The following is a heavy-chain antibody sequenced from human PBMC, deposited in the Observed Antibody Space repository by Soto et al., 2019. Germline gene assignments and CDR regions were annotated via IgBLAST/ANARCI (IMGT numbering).Heavy chain of an antibody. D-gene: IGHD3-3*01. CDR1: GFTFSSYA. CDR3: AKGGTIFGVVIIYDY. V-gene: IGHV3-23*01. Sequence: GGSLRLSCAASGFTFSSYAMSWVRQAPGKGLEWVSAISGSGGSTYYADSVKGRFTISRDNSKNTLYLQMNSLRAEDTAVYYCAKGGTIFGVVIIYDYWGQGTLVTVSS. CDR2: ISGSGGST. J-gene: IGHJ4*02.